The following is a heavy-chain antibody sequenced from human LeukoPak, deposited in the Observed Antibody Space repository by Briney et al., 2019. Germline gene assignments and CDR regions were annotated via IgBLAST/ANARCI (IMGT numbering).Heavy chain of an antibody. D-gene: IGHD3-22*01. J-gene: IGHJ4*02. V-gene: IGHV3-30*04. CDR2: ISYDGSNK. Sequence: GGSLRLSCAASGFSLSSYAMHWVRQAPGKGLEWVAVISYDGSNKYYADSVKGRFTISRDNSKNTLYLQMNSLRAEDTAVYYCARALYSMIVPSGYWGQGTLVTVSS. CDR1: GFSLSSYA. CDR3: ARALYSMIVPSGY.